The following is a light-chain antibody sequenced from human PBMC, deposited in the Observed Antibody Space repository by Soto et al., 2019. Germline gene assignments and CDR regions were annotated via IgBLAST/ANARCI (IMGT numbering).Light chain of an antibody. J-gene: IGLJ2*01. CDR1: SSNIGGTNY. V-gene: IGLV1-47*02. CDR2: SNN. Sequence: QSALTQPPSASGTPGQKVFIPCSGSSSNIGGTNYAYWYQQLPGAAPKLLMHSNNLRPSGVPERISGSKFGTAASLAISGLRSEDEAVYYCASWDDRLGAVIFGGGTKLTVL. CDR3: ASWDDRLGAVI.